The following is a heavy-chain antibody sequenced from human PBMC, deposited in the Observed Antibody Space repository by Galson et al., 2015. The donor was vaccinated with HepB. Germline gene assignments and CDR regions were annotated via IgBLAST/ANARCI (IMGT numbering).Heavy chain of an antibody. Sequence: QVQLQESGPGLVKPSETLSLTCTVSGGSISSYYWSWIRQPPGKGLEWIGYIYYSGSTNYNPSLKSRVTISVDTSKNQFSLKLSSVTAADTAVYYCARNMGPSGLRNWGQGTLVTVSS. CDR3: ARNMGPSGLRN. CDR1: GGSISSYY. CDR2: IYYSGST. J-gene: IGHJ4*02. V-gene: IGHV4-59*01.